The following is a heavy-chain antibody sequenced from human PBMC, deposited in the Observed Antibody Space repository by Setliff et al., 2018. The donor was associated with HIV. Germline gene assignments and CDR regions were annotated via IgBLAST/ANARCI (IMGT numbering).Heavy chain of an antibody. D-gene: IGHD3-10*01. V-gene: IGHV1-24*01. CDR2: FDPEDGET. Sequence: ASVKVSCKFSGYSLTDFSIHWVRQAPGKGLEWMGGFDPEDGETIYAQKFQGRVTMTEDTSTDTAYMELSSLRSQDTALYYCATFRRGSGRYYYYMDVWGKGTMVTVSS. CDR3: ATFRRGSGRYYYYMDV. CDR1: GYSLTDFS. J-gene: IGHJ6*03.